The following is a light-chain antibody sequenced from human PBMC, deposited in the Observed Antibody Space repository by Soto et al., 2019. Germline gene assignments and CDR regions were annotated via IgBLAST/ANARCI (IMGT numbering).Light chain of an antibody. Sequence: QSVLTQPPSVSGAPGPMVTIACTGSSSNIGAGYDVHWYQQLPGTAPKLLIYGNSNRPSGVPDRFSGSKSGTSASLAITGLQAEDEADYYCQSYDSSLSGSVFGGGTKLTVL. V-gene: IGLV1-40*01. CDR2: GNS. CDR3: QSYDSSLSGSV. J-gene: IGLJ3*02. CDR1: SSNIGAGYD.